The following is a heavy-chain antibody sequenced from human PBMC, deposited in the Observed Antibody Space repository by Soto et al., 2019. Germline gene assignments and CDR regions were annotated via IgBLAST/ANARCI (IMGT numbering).Heavy chain of an antibody. CDR2: IIPILGIA. CDR3: ARDPRKVDDSSGYYYDY. CDR1: GGTFSSYT. Sequence: QVQLVQSGAEVKKPGSSVKVSCKASGGTFSSYTISWVRQAPGQGLEWMGRIIPILGIANYAQKFQGRVKIPADKSTSTAYIELSSLRSEDTAVYYCARDPRKVDDSSGYYYDYWGQGTLVTVSS. D-gene: IGHD3-22*01. J-gene: IGHJ4*02. V-gene: IGHV1-69*08.